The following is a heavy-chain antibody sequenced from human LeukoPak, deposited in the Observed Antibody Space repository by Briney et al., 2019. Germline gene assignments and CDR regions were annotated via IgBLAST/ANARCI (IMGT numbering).Heavy chain of an antibody. CDR2: ISYSGST. D-gene: IGHD5-18*01. V-gene: IGHV4-39*01. CDR1: GGSISSTGYY. J-gene: IGHJ4*02. Sequence: SETLSLTCTVPGGSISSTGYYWGWIRHPPGKGLEWIGSISYSGSTYYNPSLKSRVTISADTSKNQCFLTLSSVTAADTAVYYCAEVTVSDYWGQGTLVTVSS. CDR3: AEVTVSDY.